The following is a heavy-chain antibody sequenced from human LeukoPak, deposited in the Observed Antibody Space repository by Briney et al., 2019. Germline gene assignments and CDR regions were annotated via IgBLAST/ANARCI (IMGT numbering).Heavy chain of an antibody. V-gene: IGHV4-30-4*08. Sequence: SQTLSLTCTVSGGSISSGDYYWSWIRQPPGKGLEWIGYIYYSGSTYYNPSLKSRVTISVDTSKNQFSLKLSSVTAADTAVYYCARSNGKHRLPINYWGQGTLVTVSS. CDR3: ARSNGKHRLPINY. CDR2: IYYSGST. D-gene: IGHD6-25*01. J-gene: IGHJ4*02. CDR1: GGSISSGDYY.